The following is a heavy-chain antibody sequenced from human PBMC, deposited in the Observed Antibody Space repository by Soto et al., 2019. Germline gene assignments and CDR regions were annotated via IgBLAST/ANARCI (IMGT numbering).Heavy chain of an antibody. D-gene: IGHD6-6*01. CDR3: ARDGYSTSSDWTWFDP. CDR2: ITSSGTTI. CDR1: GFTFSVYT. Sequence: EAQLVESGGGLVQPGGSLRLSCAASGFTFSVYTMHWVRQSPGKGLEWISSITSSGTTISYADSVKVRFTISRDNDKSSLFLQMDTLRDEDTAVYYCARDGYSTSSDWTWFDPWGQGTLVTVSS. J-gene: IGHJ5*02. V-gene: IGHV3-48*02.